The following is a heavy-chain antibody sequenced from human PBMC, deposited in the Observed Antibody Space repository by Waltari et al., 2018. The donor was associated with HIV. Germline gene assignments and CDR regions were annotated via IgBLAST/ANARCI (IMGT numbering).Heavy chain of an antibody. V-gene: IGHV3-53*02. CDR2: IYPVDTV. Sequence: VTTGGKVIRPGGSLRLSCVGSNGPIGNNYVSWVRQSPEKGLEWVSIIYPVDTVHYSDAVRGRFVISRVRSKNTISLLLSNLLFEDTAVYYCAIGVRYLGPWGQGTLVTVS. CDR3: AIGVRYLGP. J-gene: IGHJ5*02. CDR1: NGPIGNNY. D-gene: IGHD2-8*01.